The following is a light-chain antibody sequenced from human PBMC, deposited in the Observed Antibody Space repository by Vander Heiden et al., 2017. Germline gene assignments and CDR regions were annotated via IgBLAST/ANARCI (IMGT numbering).Light chain of an antibody. Sequence: AIRMTQSPSSFSASTGDRVTITCRASQGISSYLAWYQQKPGKAPKLLIYPASTLQSGVPSRFSGSGSGTDFTLTISCLQSEDFATYYCHQYYSYPYTFGQGTKLEIK. J-gene: IGKJ2*01. V-gene: IGKV1-8*01. CDR3: HQYYSYPYT. CDR2: PAS. CDR1: QGISSY.